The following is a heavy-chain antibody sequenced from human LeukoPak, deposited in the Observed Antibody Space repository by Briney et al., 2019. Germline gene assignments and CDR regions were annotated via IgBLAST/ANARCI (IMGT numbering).Heavy chain of an antibody. V-gene: IGHV4-4*09. CDR2: IYTSGST. CDR3: ARHGSRLTASRFYFDY. J-gene: IGHJ4*02. D-gene: IGHD2-21*02. CDR1: GGSISSYY. Sequence: KPSETLSLTWTVSGGSISSYYWSWIRQPPGKGLEWIGYIYTSGSTNYNPSLKSRVTISVDTSKNQFSLKLSSVTAADTAVYYCARHGSRLTASRFYFDYWGQGTLVTVSS.